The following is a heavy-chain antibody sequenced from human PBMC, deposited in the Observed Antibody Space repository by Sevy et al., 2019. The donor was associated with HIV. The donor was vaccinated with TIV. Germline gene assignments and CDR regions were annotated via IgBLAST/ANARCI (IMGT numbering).Heavy chain of an antibody. CDR2: INPNSGGT. Sequence: ASVKVSCKASGYTFTGYYMHWMRQAPGQGLEWMGRINPNSGGTNYAQKFQGRVTMTRDTSISTAYMELSRLRSDDTAVYYCARPVLLWFGEDYGMDVWGQGTTVTVSS. CDR3: ARPVLLWFGEDYGMDV. J-gene: IGHJ6*02. D-gene: IGHD3-10*01. V-gene: IGHV1-2*06. CDR1: GYTFTGYY.